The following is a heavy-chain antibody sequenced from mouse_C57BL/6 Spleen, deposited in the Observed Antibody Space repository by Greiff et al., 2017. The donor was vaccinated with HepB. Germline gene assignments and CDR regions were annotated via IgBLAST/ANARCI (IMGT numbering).Heavy chain of an antibody. Sequence: VNVVESGPELVKPGASVKISCKASGYAFSSSWMNWVKQRPGQGLAWIGRIYPGDGDTNYNGKFKGKATLNAEKSSSTAYMQLSSLTSEDSAVYFCARCIYYYGSSYPSYAMDYWGQGTSVTVSS. CDR2: IYPGDGDT. CDR3: ARCIYYYGSSYPSYAMDY. D-gene: IGHD1-1*01. J-gene: IGHJ4*01. V-gene: IGHV1-82*01. CDR1: GYAFSSSW.